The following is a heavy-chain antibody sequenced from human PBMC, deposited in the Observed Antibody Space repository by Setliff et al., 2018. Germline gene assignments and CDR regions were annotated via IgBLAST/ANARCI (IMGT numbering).Heavy chain of an antibody. CDR2: INPSDGST. J-gene: IGHJ4*02. D-gene: IGHD3-3*01. CDR1: GYTFTSYY. CDR3: ARESTAKNFWGEYSDY. Sequence: ASVKVSCKASGYTFTSYYMHWVRQAPGQGLEWMGVINPSDGSTTYAQKFQGRVKMTRDTSTNTVYMQLSSLRSEDTAVYYCARESTAKNFWGEYSDYWGQGTLVTVSS. V-gene: IGHV1-46*01.